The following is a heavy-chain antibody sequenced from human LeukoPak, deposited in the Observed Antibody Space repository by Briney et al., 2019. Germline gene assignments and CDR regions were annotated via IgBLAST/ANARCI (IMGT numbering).Heavy chain of an antibody. Sequence: PGESLKISCKGSGYIFTTHRIGWVRQMPGKGLEWMGIIYPGDSDTRYSPSFRGQVTFSADKSISTAYLQWSSLKASDTAMYYCARLVAAADQGDAFDIWGQGTMVTVSS. V-gene: IGHV5-51*01. CDR3: ARLVAAADQGDAFDI. CDR2: IYPGDSDT. J-gene: IGHJ3*02. CDR1: GYIFTTHR. D-gene: IGHD6-13*01.